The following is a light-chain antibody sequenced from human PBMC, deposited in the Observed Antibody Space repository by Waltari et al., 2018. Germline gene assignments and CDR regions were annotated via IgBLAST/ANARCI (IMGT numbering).Light chain of an antibody. CDR1: QSISSY. CDR3: QQSFSTPYT. Sequence: DIRMTQSPSSLSASLGERVTITCRASQSISSYVNWYQQKPGKAPKLLMYSTSSLQSGVPSRFSGSGSGTDFTLTVSSLQPEDFATYYCQQSFSTPYTFGQGTKLEIK. J-gene: IGKJ2*01. CDR2: STS. V-gene: IGKV1-39*01.